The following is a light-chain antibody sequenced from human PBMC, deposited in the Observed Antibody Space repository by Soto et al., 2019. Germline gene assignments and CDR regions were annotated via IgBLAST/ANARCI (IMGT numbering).Light chain of an antibody. CDR2: DAS. CDR1: QSVSRY. V-gene: IGKV3-11*01. CDR3: QPRSDWPIT. J-gene: IGKJ5*01. Sequence: EVVLTQSPATLSLSPGEIATLSCRASQSVSRYLAWYQQKPGQAPKLLLFDASNRATGIPARFSASGSGTDSTLTLSSLESDGSAVYYCQPRSDWPITFGQGPRL.